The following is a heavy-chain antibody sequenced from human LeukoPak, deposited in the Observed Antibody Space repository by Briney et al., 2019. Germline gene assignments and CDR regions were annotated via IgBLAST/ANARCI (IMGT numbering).Heavy chain of an antibody. V-gene: IGHV3-43*02. D-gene: IGHD7-27*01. Sequence: GGSLRLSCAASVFTFDDYAMHWVRQAPGKGLEWVSLISGDGGSTYYADSVKGRFTISRDNSKNSLYLQMNSLRTEDTALYYCAKAYMGNYYYYYMDVWGKGTTVTVSS. J-gene: IGHJ6*03. CDR2: ISGDGGST. CDR3: AKAYMGNYYYYYMDV. CDR1: VFTFDDYA.